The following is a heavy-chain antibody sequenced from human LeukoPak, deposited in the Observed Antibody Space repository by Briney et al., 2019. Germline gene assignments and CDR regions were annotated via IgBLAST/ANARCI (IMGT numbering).Heavy chain of an antibody. V-gene: IGHV3-30*02. CDR2: LRYDETNE. J-gene: IGHJ4*02. Sequence: GGSLRLSCAASGFIFSNYDMHWVRQAPGKGLEWVAFLRYDETNEHYADSLKGRFTISRDNSKDTLYLYMNSLRVEDTAVYYCARGWYFDSWGQGTLVTVSS. CDR1: GFIFSNYD. D-gene: IGHD6-13*01. CDR3: ARGWYFDS.